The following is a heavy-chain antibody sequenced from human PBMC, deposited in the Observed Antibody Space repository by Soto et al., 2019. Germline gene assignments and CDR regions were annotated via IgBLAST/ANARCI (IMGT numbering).Heavy chain of an antibody. J-gene: IGHJ6*02. CDR2: IFYDESKE. CDR3: ARDAAARDGRGGMDV. CDR1: GFTFRQYG. D-gene: IGHD6-6*01. V-gene: IGHV3-33*01. Sequence: GGSLRLSCAASGFTFRQYGVHWVRQAPGKGLEWVAVIFYDESKEYYADSVRGRFTISRDNSNNMLYLQMNSLRGEDTALYYCARDAAARDGRGGMDVWGQGTTVTVSS.